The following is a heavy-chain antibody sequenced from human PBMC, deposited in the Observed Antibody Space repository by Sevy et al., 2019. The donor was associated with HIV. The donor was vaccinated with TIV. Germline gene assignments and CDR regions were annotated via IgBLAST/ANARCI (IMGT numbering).Heavy chain of an antibody. CDR1: GFTFDDYA. J-gene: IGHJ3*02. D-gene: IGHD3-10*01. V-gene: IGHV3-9*01. Sequence: GGSLRLSCAASGFTFDDYAMHWVRQAPGKGLERVSGISWNSGSIGYADSVKGRFTISRDNAKNSLYLQMNSLRAEDTALYYCAKDASAGLNGSGSSQGADAFDIWGQGTMVTVSS. CDR3: AKDASAGLNGSGSSQGADAFDI. CDR2: ISWNSGSI.